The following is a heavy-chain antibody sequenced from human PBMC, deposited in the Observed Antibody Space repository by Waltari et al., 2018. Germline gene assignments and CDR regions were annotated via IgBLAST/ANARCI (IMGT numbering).Heavy chain of an antibody. D-gene: IGHD4-17*01. CDR1: GGSISSGGYY. CDR3: SRFKSTVTTNYYYGMDV. CDR2: ISYSEST. V-gene: IGHV4-31*03. Sequence: QVQLQESGPGLVKPSQTLSLTCTMSGGSISSGGYYWTWIRQHPGKGLEWIGYISYSESTYYNPSLRSRVSISLDTSKNQFSLTLTAVTAADTAVYYCSRFKSTVTTNYYYGMDVWGQGTTVTVSS. J-gene: IGHJ6*02.